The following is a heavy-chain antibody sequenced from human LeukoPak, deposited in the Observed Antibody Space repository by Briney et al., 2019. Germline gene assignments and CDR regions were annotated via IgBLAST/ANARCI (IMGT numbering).Heavy chain of an antibody. D-gene: IGHD3-3*01. CDR1: GYTFTSYG. J-gene: IGHJ6*02. CDR2: ISAYNGNT. V-gene: IGHV1-18*01. Sequence: ASVKVSCKASGYTFTSYGINWVRQAPGQGLEWMGWISAYNGNTNYAQKLQGRVTMTTDTSTSTAYMELRSLRSDDTAVYYCARDISDFWSGTASLYYYYGMDVWGQGTTVTVSS. CDR3: ARDISDFWSGTASLYYYYGMDV.